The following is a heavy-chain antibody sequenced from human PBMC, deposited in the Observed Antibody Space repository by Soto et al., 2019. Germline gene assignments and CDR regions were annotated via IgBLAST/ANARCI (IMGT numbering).Heavy chain of an antibody. Sequence: GGSLRLSCAASGFTFSSYGMHWVRQAPGKGLEWVAVISYDGSNKYYADSVKGRFTISRDNSKNTLYLQMNSLRAEDTAVYYCAKGGAPYYDFWSGHSLDFDYWGQGTLVTVSS. D-gene: IGHD3-3*01. V-gene: IGHV3-30*18. CDR3: AKGGAPYYDFWSGHSLDFDY. CDR1: GFTFSSYG. J-gene: IGHJ4*02. CDR2: ISYDGSNK.